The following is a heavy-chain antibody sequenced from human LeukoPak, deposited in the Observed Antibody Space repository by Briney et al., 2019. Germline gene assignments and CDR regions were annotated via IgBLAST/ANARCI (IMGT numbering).Heavy chain of an antibody. CDR3: AKWGDFDILTGYYVSDF. V-gene: IGHV3-23*01. CDR2: VTGRGGST. D-gene: IGHD3-9*01. CDR1: GFTFGSYA. J-gene: IGHJ4*02. Sequence: GGSLRLSCAASGFTFGSYAMTWVRQAPGKGLEWVSAVTGRGGSTYYADSVKGQFTISRDNSRNTLFLQMNSLRAEDTAIYYCAKWGDFDILTGYYVSDFWGQGTLVTVSS.